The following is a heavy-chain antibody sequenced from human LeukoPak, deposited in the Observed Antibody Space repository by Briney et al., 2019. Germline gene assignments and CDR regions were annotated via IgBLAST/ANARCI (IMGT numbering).Heavy chain of an antibody. V-gene: IGHV1-69*01. CDR1: GGTFSSYA. Sequence: SVKVSCKASGGTFSSYAISWVRQAPGQGLEWMGGIIPIFGTANYAQKFQGRVTITADESTSTAYMELSSLRSEDTAAYYCARSRNYDFWAGAFDIWGQGTMVTVSS. CDR3: ARSRNYDFWAGAFDI. J-gene: IGHJ3*02. D-gene: IGHD3-3*01. CDR2: IIPIFGTA.